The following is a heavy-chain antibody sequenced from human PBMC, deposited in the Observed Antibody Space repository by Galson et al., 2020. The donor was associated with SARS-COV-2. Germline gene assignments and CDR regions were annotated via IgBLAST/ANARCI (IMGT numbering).Heavy chain of an antibody. J-gene: IGHJ4*02. V-gene: IGHV3-23*01. D-gene: IGHD5-12*01. CDR3: ARGSRREGYNL. CDR1: GFSVNSYS. CDR2: IVGNGKT. Sequence: GGYLKLSCAVSGFSVNSYSMSWVRQAPERGLEWVPSIVGNGKTYYADSVKGRFTISRDHTKNTLFLQMNSMRVEATALYYCARGSRREGYNLWGQGTLATGSS.